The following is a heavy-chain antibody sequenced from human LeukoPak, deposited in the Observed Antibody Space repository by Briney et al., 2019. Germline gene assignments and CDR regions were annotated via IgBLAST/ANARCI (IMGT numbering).Heavy chain of an antibody. D-gene: IGHD6-13*01. CDR2: IYYSGST. Sequence: SETLSHTCAVSGGSVSSYYWCCIRQPPGKGLEWIGYIYYSGSTNYNPSLKSRVTISVDTSKNQFSLKLSSVTAADTAVYYCARHKRCWSYYLDYWGKGTLVTVSS. J-gene: IGHJ4*02. V-gene: IGHV4-59*08. CDR1: GGSVSSYY. CDR3: ARHKRCWSYYLDY.